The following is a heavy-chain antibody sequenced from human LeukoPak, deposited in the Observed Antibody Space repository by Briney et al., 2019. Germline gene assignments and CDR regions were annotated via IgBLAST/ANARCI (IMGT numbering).Heavy chain of an antibody. V-gene: IGHV1-8*01. CDR1: GYTFTSYD. D-gene: IGHD2-21*01. J-gene: IGHJ4*02. Sequence: GASVKVSCKASGYTFTSYDINWVRQATGQGLEWMGWMNPNSGNTGYAQKFQGRVTVTADRSTSTAYMELSRLSSEDTAVYYCAGVVAKRGFDYWGQGTLVTVSS. CDR3: AGVVAKRGFDY. CDR2: MNPNSGNT.